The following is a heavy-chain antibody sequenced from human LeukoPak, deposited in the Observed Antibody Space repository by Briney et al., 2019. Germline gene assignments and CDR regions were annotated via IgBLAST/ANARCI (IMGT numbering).Heavy chain of an antibody. CDR3: ARYDCTNGVCYTSYYYGMDV. CDR2: ISSSSSYI. CDR1: GFTFSSYS. D-gene: IGHD2-8*01. Sequence: GGSLRLSCAASGFTFSSYSMNWVRQAPGKELEWVSSISSSSSYIYYADSVKGRFTISRDNAKNSLYLQMNSLRAEDTAVYYCARYDCTNGVCYTSYYYGMDVWGQGTTVTVSS. V-gene: IGHV3-21*01. J-gene: IGHJ6*02.